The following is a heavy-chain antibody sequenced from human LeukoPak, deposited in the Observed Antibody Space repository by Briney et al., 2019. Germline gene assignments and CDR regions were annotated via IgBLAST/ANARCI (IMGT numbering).Heavy chain of an antibody. CDR3: ARDVSTMIGLVTPEFYFDY. Sequence: PGGSLRLSRAASGFTFSSYSMNWVRQAPGKGLEWVSSISSSSSYIYYADSVKGRFTISRDNAKNSLYLQMNSLRAEDTAVYYCARDVSTMIGLVTPEFYFDYWGQGTLVTVSS. V-gene: IGHV3-21*01. D-gene: IGHD3-22*01. J-gene: IGHJ4*02. CDR1: GFTFSSYS. CDR2: ISSSSSYI.